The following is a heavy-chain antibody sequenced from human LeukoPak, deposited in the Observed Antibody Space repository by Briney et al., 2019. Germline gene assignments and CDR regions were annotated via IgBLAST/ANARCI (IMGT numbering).Heavy chain of an antibody. CDR1: GFNFSKND. Sequence: GGSLRLSCVASGFNFSKNDMNWVRQTTERGLEWVSAIGVGGDTYYADPVKGRFTISRENGKNSVYLQMNSLRAGDTAVYFCAKSFDYNGLRGEGGSFDCWGQGALVTVSS. CDR2: IGVGGDT. D-gene: IGHD4-11*01. CDR3: AKSFDYNGLRGEGGSFDC. V-gene: IGHV3-13*01. J-gene: IGHJ4*02.